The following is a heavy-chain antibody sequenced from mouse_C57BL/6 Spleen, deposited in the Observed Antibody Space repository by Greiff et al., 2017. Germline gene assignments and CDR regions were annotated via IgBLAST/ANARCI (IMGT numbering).Heavy chain of an antibody. CDR2: ISDGGSYT. D-gene: IGHD2-2*01. Sequence: EVKLMESGGGLVKPGGSLKLSCAASGFTFSSYAMSWVRQTPEKRLEWVATISDGGSYTYYPDNVKGRFTISRDNAKNNLYLQMSHLKSEDTAMYYCARDSGYYLDYWGQGTTLTVSS. CDR3: ARDSGYYLDY. V-gene: IGHV5-4*01. CDR1: GFTFSSYA. J-gene: IGHJ2*01.